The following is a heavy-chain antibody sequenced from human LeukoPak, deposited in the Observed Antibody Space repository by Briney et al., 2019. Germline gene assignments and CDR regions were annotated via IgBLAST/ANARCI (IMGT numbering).Heavy chain of an antibody. V-gene: IGHV3-21*01. CDR1: GFTFSSYS. CDR2: ISSSSSYI. CDR3: ARRGATTKRSSGWYSHNFDY. J-gene: IGHJ4*02. Sequence: KTGGSLRLSCAASGFTFSSYSMNWVRQAPGKGLEWVSSISSSSSYIYYADSVKGRFTISRDNAKNSLYLQMNSLRAEDTAVYYCARRGATTKRSSGWYSHNFDYWGQGTLVTVSS. D-gene: IGHD6-19*01.